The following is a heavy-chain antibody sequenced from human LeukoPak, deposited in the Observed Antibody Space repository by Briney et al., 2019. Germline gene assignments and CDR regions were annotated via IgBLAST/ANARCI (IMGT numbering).Heavy chain of an antibody. J-gene: IGHJ4*02. CDR3: ARDLAAAGTSGY. V-gene: IGHV1-18*04. CDR1: GYTFTSYG. CDR2: ISAYNGNT. D-gene: IGHD6-13*01. Sequence: ASVKVSCKASGYTFTSYGISWVRQAPGQGLEWVGWISAYNGNTNYAQKLQGRVTMTTDTSTSTAYMELRSLRSDDTAVYYCARDLAAAGTSGYWGQGTLVTVSS.